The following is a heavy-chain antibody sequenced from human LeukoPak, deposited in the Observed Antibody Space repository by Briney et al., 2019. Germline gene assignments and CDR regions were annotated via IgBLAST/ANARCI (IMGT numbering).Heavy chain of an antibody. CDR2: ISSSSSYI. J-gene: IGHJ3*02. CDR1: GFTFSSYS. V-gene: IGHV3-21*01. D-gene: IGHD1-14*01. CDR3: ARAITAAFDI. Sequence: GGSLRLSCAASGFTFSSYSMTWVRQAPGKGLEWVSSISSSSSYIYYADSVKGRFTISRDNAKNSLYLQMNSLRAEDTAVYYCARAITAAFDIWGQGTMVTVSS.